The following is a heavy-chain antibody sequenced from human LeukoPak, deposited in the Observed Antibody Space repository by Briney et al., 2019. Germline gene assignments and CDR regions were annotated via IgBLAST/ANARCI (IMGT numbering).Heavy chain of an antibody. Sequence: GGSLRLSCAASGFTFSSYAMSWVRQAPGKGLEWVSAISGSGGSTYYADSVKGRLTISRDNSKNTLYLQMNSLRAEDTAVYYCTKAGGSYGLSYYRFDYWGQGTLVTVSS. CDR2: ISGSGGST. V-gene: IGHV3-23*01. CDR1: GFTFSSYA. CDR3: TKAGGSYGLSYYRFDY. J-gene: IGHJ4*02. D-gene: IGHD5-18*01.